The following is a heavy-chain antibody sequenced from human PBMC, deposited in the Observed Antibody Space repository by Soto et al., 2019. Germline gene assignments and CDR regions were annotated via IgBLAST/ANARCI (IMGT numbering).Heavy chain of an antibody. CDR1: GGSITNFY. CDR2: VNHIGST. V-gene: IGHV4-59*01. D-gene: IGHD6-13*01. CDR3: ARAFVSYSSHWFDS. J-gene: IGHJ5*01. Sequence: QVQLQESGPGLVKPSETLSLNCSVSGGSITNFYWSWIRQPPGRGLEWIGYVNHIGSTKYNPSLDIRSTISVDTSKNQFSLKMTSVTTADTAVYYCARAFVSYSSHWFDSWGQGTLVTVAS.